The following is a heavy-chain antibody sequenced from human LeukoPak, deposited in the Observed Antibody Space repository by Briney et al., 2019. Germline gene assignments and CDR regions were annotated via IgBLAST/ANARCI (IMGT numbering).Heavy chain of an antibody. J-gene: IGHJ4*02. V-gene: IGHV4-34*01. D-gene: IGHD5-24*01. CDR2: INHSGST. CDR3: ARGRKMANRGTPGY. Sequence: SETLSLTCAVYGGSFSGYYWSWIRQPPGKGLEWIGEINHSGSTNYNPSLKSRVTISVDTSKNQFPLKLSSVTAADTAVYYCARGRKMANRGTPGYWGQGTLVTVSS. CDR1: GGSFSGYY.